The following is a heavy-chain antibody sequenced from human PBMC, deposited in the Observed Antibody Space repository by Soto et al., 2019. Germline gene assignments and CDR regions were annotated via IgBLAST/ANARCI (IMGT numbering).Heavy chain of an antibody. J-gene: IGHJ4*02. D-gene: IGHD1-7*01. CDR1: VFTFADYP. Sequence: GGSLTLSCTGSVFTFADYPIRLVRQAPGKGLEWLGFMRMQEHGGTTAYSASVEVSFTISRDDSRGIAFLQLNNLKTEDTGLYYCSRVYNWNSGGQGTRVTVSS. V-gene: IGHV3-49*04. CDR3: SRVYNWNS. CDR2: MRMQEHGGTT.